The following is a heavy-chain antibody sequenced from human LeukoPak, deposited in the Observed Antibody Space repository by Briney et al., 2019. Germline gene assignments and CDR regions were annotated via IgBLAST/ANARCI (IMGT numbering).Heavy chain of an antibody. CDR2: ISAYNGNT. V-gene: IGHV1-18*01. J-gene: IGHJ4*02. D-gene: IGHD3-9*01. CDR1: GYTFTSYG. Sequence: ASVKVSCKASGYTFTSYGISWVRQAPGQGLEWMGWISAYNGNTNYAQKLQGRVTMTSDTSTSTAYMELRSLRSDDTAVYYCARLPAFYDILTGYYPPFDYWGQGTLVTVSS. CDR3: ARLPAFYDILTGYYPPFDY.